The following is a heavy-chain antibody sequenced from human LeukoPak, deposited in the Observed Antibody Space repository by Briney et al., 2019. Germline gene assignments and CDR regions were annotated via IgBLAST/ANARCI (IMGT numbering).Heavy chain of an antibody. Sequence: GGSLRLSCAASGFTFDDYAMHWVRQAPGKGLEWVSGISWNSGSIGYADSVKGRFTISRDNAKNSLYLQMNSLRAEDMALYYCAKGDYYYYYMGVWGKGTTVTVSS. CDR3: AKGDYYYYYMGV. V-gene: IGHV3-9*03. J-gene: IGHJ6*03. CDR2: ISWNSGSI. CDR1: GFTFDDYA.